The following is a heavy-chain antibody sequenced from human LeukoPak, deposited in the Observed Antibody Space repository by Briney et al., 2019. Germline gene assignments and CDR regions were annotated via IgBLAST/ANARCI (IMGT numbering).Heavy chain of an antibody. CDR3: AKGLGSVVARLYYFDC. V-gene: IGHV3-23*01. CDR1: GFTYSTYA. CDR2: ISGSTGDT. D-gene: IGHD6-6*01. Sequence: GGSLRLSCAASGFTYSTYAMSWVRQCPGKGLEWVSVISGSTGDTYYADSVKDRFIISRDNSKNTLYLQVNSLRAEDTAIYYCAKGLGSVVARLYYFDCWGQGTLVTVSS. J-gene: IGHJ4*02.